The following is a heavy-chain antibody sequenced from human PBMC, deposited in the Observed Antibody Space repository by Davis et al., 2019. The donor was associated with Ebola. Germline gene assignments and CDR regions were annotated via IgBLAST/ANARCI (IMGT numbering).Heavy chain of an antibody. CDR3: ARSALSGTLNGFDI. V-gene: IGHV5-51*01. CDR1: GYSFSTYW. D-gene: IGHD6-19*01. J-gene: IGHJ3*02. Sequence: GESLKISCKGSGYSFSTYWIGWVRQMPGKGLEWMGIIYPGDSDTRYGPSFQGQVTISADKSISTAYLQWSSLEASDTTIYYCARSALSGTLNGFDIWGQGTMVTVSS. CDR2: IYPGDSDT.